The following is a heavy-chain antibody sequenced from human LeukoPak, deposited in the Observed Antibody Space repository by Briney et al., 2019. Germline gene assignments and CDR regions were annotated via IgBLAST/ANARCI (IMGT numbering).Heavy chain of an antibody. V-gene: IGHV4-39*07. CDR1: GGSISSSSYY. Sequence: SETLSLTCTVSGGSISSSSYYWGWIRQPPGKGLEWIGSIYYSGSTYYNPSLKSRVTISVDTSKNQFSLKLSSVTAADTAVYYCARRGPRPYSSSWYAGYFDYWGQGTLVTVSS. D-gene: IGHD6-13*01. J-gene: IGHJ4*02. CDR2: IYYSGST. CDR3: ARRGPRPYSSSWYAGYFDY.